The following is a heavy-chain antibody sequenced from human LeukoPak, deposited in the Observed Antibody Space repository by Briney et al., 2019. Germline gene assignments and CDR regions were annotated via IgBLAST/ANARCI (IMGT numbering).Heavy chain of an antibody. Sequence: SETLSLTCTVSGGSISSGGYYWSWIRQHPGKGLEWIGYIYYSGSTSYNPSLKGRVTISVDTSKNQFSLKLSSVTAADTAVYYCARGVGRWLHLRYWYFDLWGRGTLVTASS. CDR1: GGSISSGGYY. V-gene: IGHV4-31*03. CDR3: ARGVGRWLHLRYWYFDL. J-gene: IGHJ2*01. D-gene: IGHD5-24*01. CDR2: IYYSGST.